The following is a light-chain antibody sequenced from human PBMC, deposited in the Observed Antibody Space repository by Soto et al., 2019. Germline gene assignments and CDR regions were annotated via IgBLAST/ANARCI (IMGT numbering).Light chain of an antibody. J-gene: IGKJ4*01. CDR2: AAS. CDR3: QQSYSTLHT. CDR1: QSISSY. V-gene: IGKV1-39*01. Sequence: DIQMTQSPSSLSASVGDRVTITCRASQSISSYLNWYQQKPGKAPKLLIYAASSLQSGVPSRFSGSGSGTDFTLTISSLQPEDFATYYCQQSYSTLHTFGRGTKVDIK.